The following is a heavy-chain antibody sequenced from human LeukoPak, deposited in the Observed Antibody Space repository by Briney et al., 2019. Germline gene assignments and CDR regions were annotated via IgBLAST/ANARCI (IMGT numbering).Heavy chain of an antibody. CDR1: GGTFSSYA. V-gene: IGHV1-69*04. J-gene: IGHJ5*02. D-gene: IGHD6-19*01. Sequence: SVKVSCKASGGTFSSYAISWVRQAPGQGLEWKGRIIPILGIANYAQKFQGRVTITADKSTSTAYMELSGLRSEDTAVYYCAGQWLERDWFDPWGQGTLVTVSS. CDR2: IIPILGIA. CDR3: AGQWLERDWFDP.